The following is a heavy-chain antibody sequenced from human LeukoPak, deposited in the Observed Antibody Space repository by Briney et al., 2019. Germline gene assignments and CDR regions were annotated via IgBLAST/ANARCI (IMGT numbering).Heavy chain of an antibody. J-gene: IGHJ6*02. CDR2: IYYSGST. V-gene: IGHV4-59*08. Sequence: PSETLSPTCTVSGGSISSYYWSWIRQPPGKGLEWIGYIYYSGSTNYNPSLKSRVTISVDTSKNQFSLKLSSVTAADTAVYYCARHVAVTPRSRGYGMDVWGQGTTVTVSS. CDR1: GGSISSYY. D-gene: IGHD2-21*02. CDR3: ARHVAVTPRSRGYGMDV.